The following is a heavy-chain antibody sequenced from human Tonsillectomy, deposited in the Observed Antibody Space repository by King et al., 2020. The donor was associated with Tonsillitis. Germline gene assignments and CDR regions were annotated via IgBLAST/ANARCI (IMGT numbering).Heavy chain of an antibody. V-gene: IGHV3-23*04. CDR3: AKVVSTAMVYYFDY. CDR2: ISGSGGNT. Sequence: QLVQSGGGLVQPGGSLRLSCAASGFTFSSSAMTWVRQAPGKGLEWVSGISGSGGNTYYADSVKGRFTISRDNSKNTLFRQMNILGAEDTALYYCAKVVSTAMVYYFDYWGQGTLVTVSS. J-gene: IGHJ4*02. CDR1: GFTFSSSA. D-gene: IGHD5-18*01.